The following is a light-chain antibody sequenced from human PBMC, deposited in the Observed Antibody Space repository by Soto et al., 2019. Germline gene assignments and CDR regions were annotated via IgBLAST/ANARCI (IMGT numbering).Light chain of an antibody. V-gene: IGLV2-11*01. J-gene: IGLJ3*02. CDR3: GSYTSSATYWV. Sequence: QSALIQPRSVSGSPGQAVTISCNGTNTDVWSYEYVSWYQRHPGSVPKPMLYHVNTQPSGVASRGAGSTSGNTDSMSFYAPLAEDEPDYECGSYTSSATYWVSGGGSKGTVL. CDR2: HVN. CDR1: NTDVWSYEY.